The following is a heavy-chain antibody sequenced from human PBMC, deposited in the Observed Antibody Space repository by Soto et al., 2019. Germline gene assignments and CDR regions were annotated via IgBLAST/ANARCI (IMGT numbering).Heavy chain of an antibody. D-gene: IGHD5-12*01. V-gene: IGHV3-48*01. CDR1: GFTFSSYS. Sequence: GGSLRLSCAASGFTFSSYSMNWVRQAPGKGLEWVSYISSSSSTIYYADSVKGRFTISRDNAKNSLYLQMNSLRAEDTAVYYCARADSCYAHGYYYDGMDVWGQGTTVTVSS. J-gene: IGHJ6*02. CDR2: ISSSSSTI. CDR3: ARADSCYAHGYYYDGMDV.